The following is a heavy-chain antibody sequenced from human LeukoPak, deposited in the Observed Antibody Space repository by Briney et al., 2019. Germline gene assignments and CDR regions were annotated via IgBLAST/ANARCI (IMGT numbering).Heavy chain of an antibody. CDR3: ARLAVAGTIDY. J-gene: IGHJ4*02. Sequence: SETLSLTCTVSGGSISSYYWSWIRQPPGKGLEWIGYIYYSGSTNYNPSLKSRVTISVDTSKNQFSLKLSSVTAADTAVYYCARLAVAGTIDYWGQGTLVTVSS. D-gene: IGHD6-19*01. CDR2: IYYSGST. V-gene: IGHV4-59*12. CDR1: GGSISSYY.